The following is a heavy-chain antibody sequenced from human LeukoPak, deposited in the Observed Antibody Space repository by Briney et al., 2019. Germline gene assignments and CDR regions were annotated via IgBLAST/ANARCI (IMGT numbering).Heavy chain of an antibody. CDR1: GFTFSSYS. CDR3: ARESITGDRDFDY. Sequence: GGSLRLSCAASGFTFSSYSMNWVRQAPGRGLEWVSYISSGSRTIFYADSVKGRFTISRDNAKNSLYLLMNSLRADDTAVYYCARESITGDRDFDYWGQGTLITVSS. D-gene: IGHD7-27*01. CDR2: ISSGSRTI. V-gene: IGHV3-48*01. J-gene: IGHJ4*02.